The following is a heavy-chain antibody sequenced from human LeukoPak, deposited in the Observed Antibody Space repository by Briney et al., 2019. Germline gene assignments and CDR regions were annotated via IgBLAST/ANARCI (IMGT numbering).Heavy chain of an antibody. V-gene: IGHV4-4*09. Sequence: PSETLSLTCTVSGGSISSYYWSWIRQPPGKGLEWIGYIYTSGSTNYNPSLKSRVTISVDTSKNQFSLKLSSVTAADTAVYYCARQFYYYCMDVWGKGTTVTVSS. CDR2: IYTSGST. J-gene: IGHJ6*03. CDR1: GGSISSYY. CDR3: ARQFYYYCMDV.